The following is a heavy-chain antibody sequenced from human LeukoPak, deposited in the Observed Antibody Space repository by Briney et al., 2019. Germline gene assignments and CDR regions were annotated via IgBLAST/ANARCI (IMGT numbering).Heavy chain of an antibody. Sequence: SETPSLTCTVSGGSISSSSYYWGWIRQPPGKGLEWIGSIYYSGSAYYNPSLKSRVTMSVDTSKNQFSLRLSSVTAADTAVYSCARHPERYSYFDYWGQGTLVTVSS. CDR3: ARHPERYSYFDY. CDR1: GGSISSSSYY. CDR2: IYYSGSA. D-gene: IGHD5-18*01. V-gene: IGHV4-39*01. J-gene: IGHJ4*02.